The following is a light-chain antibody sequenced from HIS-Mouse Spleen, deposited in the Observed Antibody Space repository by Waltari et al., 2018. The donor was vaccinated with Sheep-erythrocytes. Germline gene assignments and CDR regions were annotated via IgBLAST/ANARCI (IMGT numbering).Light chain of an antibody. Sequence: QSVLTQPTSASGTPGQRVTISCSGSSSNIGSNYVYWYQQLPGTAPKLLICRNNQRPSGVPDRVSGSKSGTSASLAISGLRSEDEADYYCAAWDDSLSGNWVFGGGTKLTVL. J-gene: IGLJ3*02. CDR3: AAWDDSLSGNWV. V-gene: IGLV1-47*01. CDR1: SSNIGSNY. CDR2: RNN.